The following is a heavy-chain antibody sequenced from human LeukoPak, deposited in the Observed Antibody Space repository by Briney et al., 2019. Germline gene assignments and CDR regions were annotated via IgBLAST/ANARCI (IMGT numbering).Heavy chain of an antibody. CDR2: IYHSGST. CDR1: GGSISSSSYY. V-gene: IGHV4-39*01. D-gene: IGHD3-3*01. CDR3: ARHQHDFWSGSDAFDI. J-gene: IGHJ3*02. Sequence: SETLSLTCTVSGGSISSSSYYWGWIRQPPGKGLEWIGSIYHSGSTYYNPSLKSRVTISVDTSKNQFSLKLSSVTAADTAVYYCARHQHDFWSGSDAFDIWGQGTMVTVSS.